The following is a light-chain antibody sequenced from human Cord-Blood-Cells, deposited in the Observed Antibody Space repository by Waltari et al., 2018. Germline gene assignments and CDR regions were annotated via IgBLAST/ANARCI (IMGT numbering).Light chain of an antibody. CDR3: QSYDSSLSGYVV. CDR2: GNS. J-gene: IGLJ2*01. Sequence: QSVLTQPPSVSGPPGQRVTIPCTGLSPNIRARYDLHWYQQLPGTAPKHLIYGNSNRPSGVPDRFSGSKSGTSASLAITGLQAEDEADYYCQSYDSSLSGYVVFGGGTKLTVL. CDR1: SPNIRARYD. V-gene: IGLV1-40*01.